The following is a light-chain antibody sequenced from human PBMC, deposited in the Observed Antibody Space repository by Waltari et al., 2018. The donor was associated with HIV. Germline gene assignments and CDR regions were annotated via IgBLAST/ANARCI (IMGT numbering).Light chain of an antibody. Sequence: QSALTQPASVSGSPGQSITISCTGTSSDVGNYNYVSWFQHHPDTAPKLIIFDVNKRPSGISSRFFGSKSGKTASLIIAGLQPEDEADYFCTSYTSGATWVVGGGTRVTVL. J-gene: IGLJ3*02. CDR2: DVN. V-gene: IGLV2-14*02. CDR3: TSYTSGATWV. CDR1: SSDVGNYNY.